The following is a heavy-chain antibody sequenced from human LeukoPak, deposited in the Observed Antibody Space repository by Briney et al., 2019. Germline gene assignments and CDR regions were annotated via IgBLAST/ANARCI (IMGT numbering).Heavy chain of an antibody. D-gene: IGHD5-12*01. CDR1: GFTFSSYS. CDR3: ARAGGDSGYDYHY. V-gene: IGHV3-33*08. Sequence: TGGSLRLSCAASGFTFSSYSMDWVRQAPGKGLEWVAVIWYDGSNKYYADSVKGRFTISRDNSKNTLYLQMNSLRAEDTAVYYCARAGGDSGYDYHYWGQGTLVTVSS. CDR2: IWYDGSNK. J-gene: IGHJ4*02.